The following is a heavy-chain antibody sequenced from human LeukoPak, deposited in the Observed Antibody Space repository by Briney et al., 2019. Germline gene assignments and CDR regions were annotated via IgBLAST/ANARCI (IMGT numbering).Heavy chain of an antibody. CDR1: GGSISSSSYY. J-gene: IGHJ4*02. Sequence: SETLSLTCTVSGGSISSSSYYWGWIRQPPGKGLEWIGSIYYSGSTYYNPSLKSRVTISVDTSKNQFSLKLSSVTAADTAVYYCARGPPYDYVWGSYRYNNVGFDYWGQGTLVTVSS. D-gene: IGHD3-16*02. CDR3: ARGPPYDYVWGSYRYNNVGFDY. CDR2: IYYSGST. V-gene: IGHV4-39*01.